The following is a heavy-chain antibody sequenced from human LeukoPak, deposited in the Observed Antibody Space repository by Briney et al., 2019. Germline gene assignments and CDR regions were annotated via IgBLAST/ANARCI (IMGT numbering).Heavy chain of an antibody. CDR1: GFTFNIYT. J-gene: IGHJ4*02. D-gene: IGHD5-12*01. CDR3: ARESGYKGLGFDY. V-gene: IGHV3-21*01. CDR2: ISSSSYI. Sequence: PGGSLRLSCAASGFTFNIYTMAWVRQAPGKGLEWVSSISSSSYIYYADSLKGRFTISRDNAKTSLYLQMNSLRAEDTAVYYCARESGYKGLGFDYWGQGTLVTVSS.